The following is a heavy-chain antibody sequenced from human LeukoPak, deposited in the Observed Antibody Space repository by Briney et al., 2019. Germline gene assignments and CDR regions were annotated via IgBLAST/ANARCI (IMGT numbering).Heavy chain of an antibody. Sequence: GQSLRLSCAASGFTLSSHGMHWVRQAPGKGLEWVALIWYDGSKENYADSVKGRFTISRDMSKNTLNLQMNSLRVEDTAVFYCARDLSFGSLDFRGQGTLVTVSS. V-gene: IGHV3-33*01. CDR1: GFTLSSHG. D-gene: IGHD1-26*01. J-gene: IGHJ4*02. CDR2: IWYDGSKE. CDR3: ARDLSFGSLDF.